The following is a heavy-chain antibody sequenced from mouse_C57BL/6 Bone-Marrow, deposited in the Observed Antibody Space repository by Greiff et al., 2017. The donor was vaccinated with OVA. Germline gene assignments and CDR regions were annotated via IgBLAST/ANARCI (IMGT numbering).Heavy chain of an antibody. Sequence: QVHVKQSGAELVRPGTSVTVSCKASGYAFTNYLIEWVKQRPGQGLEWIGVINPGSGGTNYNEKFKGKATLTADKSSSTAYMQLSSLTSEDSAVYFCARSTVVEDYFDYWGQGTTLTVSS. D-gene: IGHD1-1*01. CDR3: ARSTVVEDYFDY. V-gene: IGHV1-54*01. CDR1: GYAFTNYL. J-gene: IGHJ2*01. CDR2: INPGSGGT.